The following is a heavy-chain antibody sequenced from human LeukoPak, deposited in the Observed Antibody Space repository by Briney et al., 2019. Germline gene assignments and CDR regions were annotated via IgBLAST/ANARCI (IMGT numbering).Heavy chain of an antibody. Sequence: GGSLRLSCAASGFTFSGYAMSWVRQAPGKGLEWVSTIDNSGTRTYYTDSVKGRLTISRDNSKNTLYLQMNSLKDEDTALYYCAKPMYDFWSGYPGNWFDPWGQGTLVTVSS. CDR3: AKPMYDFWSGYPGNWFDP. CDR1: GFTFSGYA. D-gene: IGHD3-3*01. CDR2: IDNSGTRT. J-gene: IGHJ5*02. V-gene: IGHV3-23*05.